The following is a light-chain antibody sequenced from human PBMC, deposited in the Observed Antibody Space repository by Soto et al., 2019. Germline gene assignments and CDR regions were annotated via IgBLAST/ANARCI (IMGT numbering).Light chain of an antibody. CDR3: AAWDDSLNAYV. CDR1: SSNIGTLY. Sequence: QSVLTQPPSAASTPGQRVALSCSGSSSNIGTLYVYWYKHLPGTAPRLLIYLDTQRPSGVPDRFSGSKSGTSASLAISGLRSEDEGNYYCAAWDDSLNAYVFGTGTKVTVL. CDR2: LDT. J-gene: IGLJ1*01. V-gene: IGLV1-47*02.